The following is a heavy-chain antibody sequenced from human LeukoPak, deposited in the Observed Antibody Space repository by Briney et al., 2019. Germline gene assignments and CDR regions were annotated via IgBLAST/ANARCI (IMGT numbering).Heavy chain of an antibody. V-gene: IGHV1-69*10. J-gene: IGHJ6*02. D-gene: IGHD5-12*01. Sequence: EASVKVSCKASGGFFSGYAMSWLRQAPGQGLEWLGGVIPIYYITKYAQKFQDRVTITRDTSASTAYMELSSLRSEDTAVYYCARMDIVATIADYGMDVWGQGTTVTVSS. CDR3: ARMDIVATIADYGMDV. CDR2: VIPIYYIT. CDR1: GGFFSGYA.